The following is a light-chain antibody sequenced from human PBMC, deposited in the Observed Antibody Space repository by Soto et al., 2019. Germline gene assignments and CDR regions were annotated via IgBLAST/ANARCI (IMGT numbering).Light chain of an antibody. CDR3: QQYNNWPLWT. CDR2: GAS. Sequence: EIVMTQSPATLSVSPGERATISCRASQSVSSNLAWYQQKPVQAPRLLIYGASTRATGIPARFSGSGSGTEFTLSISSLQSEDFAVYYCQQYNNWPLWTFGQGTKVDIK. V-gene: IGKV3-15*01. J-gene: IGKJ1*01. CDR1: QSVSSN.